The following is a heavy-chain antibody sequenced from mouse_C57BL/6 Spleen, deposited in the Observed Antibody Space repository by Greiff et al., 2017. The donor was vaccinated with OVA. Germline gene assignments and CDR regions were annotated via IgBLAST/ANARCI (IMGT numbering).Heavy chain of an antibody. CDR3: ARGGSSYFAWFAY. D-gene: IGHD1-1*01. V-gene: IGHV5-4*03. J-gene: IGHJ3*01. Sequence: EVKLMESGGGLVKPGGSLKLSCAASGFTFSSYAMSWVRQTPEKRLEWVATISDGGSYTYYPDNVKGRFTISRDNAKNNLYLQMSHLKSEDTAMYYCARGGSSYFAWFAYWGQGTLVTVSA. CDR1: GFTFSSYA. CDR2: ISDGGSYT.